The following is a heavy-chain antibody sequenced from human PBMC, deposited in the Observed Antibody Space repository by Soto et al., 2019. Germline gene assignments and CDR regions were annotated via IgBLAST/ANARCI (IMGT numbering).Heavy chain of an antibody. CDR1: GGSVNSDTFY. D-gene: IGHD3-22*01. CDR3: ARGSVDTVDSSGFYEY. Sequence: PSATLSLTCTVSGGSVNSDTFYWIWILQPPGRGLEWIGYIYYTGSTNYNPSLKSRVTISVDTSKSQFSLKLTSVTAADRAVYYCARGSVDTVDSSGFYEYWGQGTPVTVSS. CDR2: IYYTGST. V-gene: IGHV4-61*01. J-gene: IGHJ4*02.